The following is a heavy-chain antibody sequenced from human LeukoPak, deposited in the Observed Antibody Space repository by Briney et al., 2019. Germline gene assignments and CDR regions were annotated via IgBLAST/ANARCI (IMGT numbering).Heavy chain of an antibody. Sequence: PGGSLRLSCAASGFTFNTFNMNCVRQAPAEGREWVASITSCGDHRYYADSVKGRFTTSRDKAKNSPSLQLNSLRVADTAVYYCARGHYDLLAASYTWTPDYWGQGTLVTVSS. V-gene: IGHV3-21*01. J-gene: IGHJ4*02. CDR3: ARGHYDLLAASYTWTPDY. CDR1: GFTFNTFN. CDR2: ITSCGDHR. D-gene: IGHD3-9*01.